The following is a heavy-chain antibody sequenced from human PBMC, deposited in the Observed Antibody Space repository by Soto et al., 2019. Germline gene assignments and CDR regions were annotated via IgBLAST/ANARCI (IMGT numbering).Heavy chain of an antibody. Sequence: EVQVLESGGGLVQPGGSLRLSCAASGFTFSVYAMSWVRQAPGKGLEWVSAISSNGGRTFYADALRGRFTISSDNSKSALYLQMNNLRAEDTAIYYCAKYSELPYEAYLQQWGQGTLVTVSS. V-gene: IGHV3-23*01. J-gene: IGHJ1*01. D-gene: IGHD1-7*01. CDR2: ISSNGGRT. CDR3: AKYSELPYEAYLQQ. CDR1: GFTFSVYA.